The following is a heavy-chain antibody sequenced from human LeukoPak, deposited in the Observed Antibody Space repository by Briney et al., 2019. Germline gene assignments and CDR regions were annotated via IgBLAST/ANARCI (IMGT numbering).Heavy chain of an antibody. CDR2: INTGNGHT. J-gene: IGHJ5*02. CDR1: GYTFTTYT. CDR3: TRGAKFRFYGSGTYYTSLPFDP. V-gene: IGHV1-3*03. D-gene: IGHD3-10*01. Sequence: ASVKVSCKASGYTFTTYTIHWARQAPGQRLEWMGWINTGNGHTKYSQEFQDRVTITRDTAASTAYMELSSLRSDDMAIYFCTRGAKFRFYGSGTYYTSLPFDPWGQGTLVTVSS.